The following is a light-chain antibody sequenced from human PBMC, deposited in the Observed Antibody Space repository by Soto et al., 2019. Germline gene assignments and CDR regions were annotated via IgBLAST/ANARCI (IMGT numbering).Light chain of an antibody. CDR3: QQYGSSST. J-gene: IGKJ1*01. Sequence: EIVLTQSPATLSLSTGERATLSCRASQSVSSYLAWYQQKPGQAPRLLIYDTFNRATGIPDRFSGSGSGTDFTLTISRLEPEDFAVYYCQQYGSSSTFGQGTKVDIK. V-gene: IGKV3-20*01. CDR1: QSVSSY. CDR2: DTF.